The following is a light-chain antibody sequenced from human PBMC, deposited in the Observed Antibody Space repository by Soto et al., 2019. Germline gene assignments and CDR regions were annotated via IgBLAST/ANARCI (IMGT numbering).Light chain of an antibody. CDR3: QQYGSSPRT. Sequence: EIVMTQSPATLSVSPGERATLSCRASQSVDSNLAWYQQKPGQAPRLLIYGTSNRATGIPDRFSGSGSGTDFSLTISSLEPGDLAVYYCQQYGSSPRTFGQGTKVDIK. V-gene: IGKV3-20*01. CDR2: GTS. J-gene: IGKJ1*01. CDR1: QSVDSN.